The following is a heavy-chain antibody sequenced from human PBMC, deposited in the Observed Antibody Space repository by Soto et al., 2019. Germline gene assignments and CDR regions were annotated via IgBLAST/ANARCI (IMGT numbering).Heavy chain of an antibody. D-gene: IGHD6-6*01. J-gene: IGHJ6*03. CDR1: GFTLRGYA. V-gene: IGHV3-64*01. CDR2: ISSNGVGT. CDR3: ARRARPDFYYMDV. Sequence: EVQLAESGGGLAQPGGSLRLSCAASGFTLRGYAMDWVCKAPGKGLEYVSGISSNGVGTYYANSVQGRFTISRDNSKNTVYLQMGSLRPEDMAVYYCARRARPDFYYMDVWGKGTTVTVSS.